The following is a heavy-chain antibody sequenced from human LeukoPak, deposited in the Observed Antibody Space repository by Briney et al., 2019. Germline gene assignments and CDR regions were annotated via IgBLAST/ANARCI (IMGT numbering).Heavy chain of an antibody. J-gene: IGHJ4*02. Sequence: GGSLRLSCAASGFTVSSNYMSWVRQAPGKGLEWVSVIYSGGSTYYADSVKGRFTISRDISKNTLYLQMNSLRAEDTAVCYCAKDRGGRDGYNFDYWGQGTLVTVSS. CDR3: AKDRGGRDGYNFDY. V-gene: IGHV3-66*01. CDR2: IYSGGST. CDR1: GFTVSSNY. D-gene: IGHD5-24*01.